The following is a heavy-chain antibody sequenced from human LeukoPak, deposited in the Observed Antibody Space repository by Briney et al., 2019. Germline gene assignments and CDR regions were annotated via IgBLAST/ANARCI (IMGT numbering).Heavy chain of an antibody. Sequence: ASVKVSCKASGFTFTGYYMHWVRQAPGQGLEWMGWINPNSGGTNYAQKFQGRVTMTRDTSITTAYMELTSLRTDDTAVYYCARDLFYSVSGTYYNVGRVFNYWGQGTLVTVSS. J-gene: IGHJ4*02. CDR3: ARDLFYSVSGTYYNVGRVFNY. CDR2: INPNSGGT. CDR1: GFTFTGYY. V-gene: IGHV1-2*02. D-gene: IGHD3-10*01.